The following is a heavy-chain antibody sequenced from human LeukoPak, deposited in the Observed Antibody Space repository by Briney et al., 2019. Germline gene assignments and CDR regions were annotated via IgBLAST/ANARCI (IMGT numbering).Heavy chain of an antibody. J-gene: IGHJ4*02. CDR2: IIPIFGTA. Sequence: SVKVSCRASGGTFSSYAISWVRQAPGQGLEWMGGIIPIFGTANYAQKFQGRVTITADESTSTAYMELSSLRSEDTAVYYCARTNGDRPYYFDYWGQGTLVTVSS. D-gene: IGHD7-27*01. V-gene: IGHV1-69*13. CDR1: GGTFSSYA. CDR3: ARTNGDRPYYFDY.